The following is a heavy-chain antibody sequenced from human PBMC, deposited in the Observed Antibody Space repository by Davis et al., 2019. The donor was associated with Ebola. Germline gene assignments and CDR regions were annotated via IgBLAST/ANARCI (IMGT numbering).Heavy chain of an antibody. D-gene: IGHD3-10*01. Sequence: SETLSLTCTVSGGSISSYYWSWIRQPPGKGLEWIGYIYYSGNTKYNPSLKSRVTISIDTSKKQFSLKLSSVTAADTAVYYCARMKVLLWFGTLDYWGQGTLVTVSS. CDR2: IYYSGNT. CDR1: GGSISSYY. V-gene: IGHV4-59*01. CDR3: ARMKVLLWFGTLDY. J-gene: IGHJ4*02.